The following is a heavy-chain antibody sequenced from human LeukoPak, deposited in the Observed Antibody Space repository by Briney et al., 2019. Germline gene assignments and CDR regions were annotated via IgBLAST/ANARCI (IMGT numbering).Heavy chain of an antibody. J-gene: IGHJ4*02. CDR3: AKAPYSSGWYYFDY. CDR2: ISGDGGST. CDR1: GFTFSSYA. D-gene: IGHD6-19*01. Sequence: PGGSLRLSCVASGFTFSSYAMSWVRQAPGKGLEWVSLISGDGGSTYYADSVKGRFTISRDNSKNSLYLQMNSLRTEDTALYYCAKAPYSSGWYYFDYWGQGTLVTVSS. V-gene: IGHV3-43*02.